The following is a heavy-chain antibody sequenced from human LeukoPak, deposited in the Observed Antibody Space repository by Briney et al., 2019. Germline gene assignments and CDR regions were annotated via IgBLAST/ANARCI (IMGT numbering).Heavy chain of an antibody. Sequence: EASVKVSCKTSGYIFSSYGFSWVRQAPGQGLEWMGWISAYNAQTNYAQKFQGRLTMTTDTSTRTAYMELRSLRSDDTAVYYCARDGWENDNSGYPWYFDLWGRGTLVTVSS. CDR3: ARDGWENDNSGYPWYFDL. CDR1: GYIFSSYG. D-gene: IGHD3-22*01. CDR2: ISAYNAQT. J-gene: IGHJ2*01. V-gene: IGHV1-18*01.